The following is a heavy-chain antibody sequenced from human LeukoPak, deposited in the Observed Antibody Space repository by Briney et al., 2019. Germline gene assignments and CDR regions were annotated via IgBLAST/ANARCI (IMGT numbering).Heavy chain of an antibody. CDR2: IGRDGSST. Sequence: PGGSLRLSCAASGFTFSSSAMSWFRQAPGKGLEWVSAIGRDGSSTYYAGSVKGRFTISRDNSKTTLYLQMNSLRAEDTAVYYCAKGQFVLRYFDWLLDWFDPWGQGTLVTVSS. D-gene: IGHD3-9*01. V-gene: IGHV3-23*01. J-gene: IGHJ5*02. CDR1: GFTFSSSA. CDR3: AKGQFVLRYFDWLLDWFDP.